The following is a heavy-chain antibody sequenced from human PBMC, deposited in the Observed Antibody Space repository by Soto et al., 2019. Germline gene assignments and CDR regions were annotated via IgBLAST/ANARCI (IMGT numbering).Heavy chain of an antibody. CDR1: GGSISSGGYY. Sequence: SETLSLTCTVSGGSISSGGYYWSWIRQHPEKGLEWIAYIYYTGSTYYNPSLKSRVTMSVDTSKNQFSLRLSSVTAADTAVYYCAAVGGNWNYVDHWGQGTQVTVSS. V-gene: IGHV4-31*03. J-gene: IGHJ4*02. CDR3: AAVGGNWNYVDH. CDR2: IYYTGST. D-gene: IGHD1-20*01.